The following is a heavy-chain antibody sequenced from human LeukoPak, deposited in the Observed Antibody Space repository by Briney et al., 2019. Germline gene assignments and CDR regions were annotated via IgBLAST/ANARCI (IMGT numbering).Heavy chain of an antibody. J-gene: IGHJ4*02. CDR3: ARGTIAWAGVDY. D-gene: IGHD2-2*01. CDR1: GFTFSSCS. V-gene: IGHV3-74*01. CDR2: INSDESSI. Sequence: PGGSLRLSCAASGFTFSSCSMHWVRQATGKGLVWVSRINSDESSISYADSVKGRFTISRDNAKNTLYLQMNSLRAEDTAVYYCARGTIAWAGVDYWGQGTLVTVSS.